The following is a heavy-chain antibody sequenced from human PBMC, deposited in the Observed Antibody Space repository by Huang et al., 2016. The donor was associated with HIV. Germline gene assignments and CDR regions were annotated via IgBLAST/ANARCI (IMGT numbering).Heavy chain of an antibody. J-gene: IGHJ4*02. CDR1: GFTFSSYW. D-gene: IGHD3-22*01. Sequence: EVQLVESGGGLVQPGGSLRLSCAASGFTFSSYWMSWVRQAPGKGVEWGANRKQDGSEKYYVDSVKGRFTISRDNAKNSLYLQMNSLRAEDTAVYYCARDRLLNYYDSSGYFYYFDYWGQGTLVTVSS. V-gene: IGHV3-7*01. CDR2: RKQDGSEK. CDR3: ARDRLLNYYDSSGYFYYFDY.